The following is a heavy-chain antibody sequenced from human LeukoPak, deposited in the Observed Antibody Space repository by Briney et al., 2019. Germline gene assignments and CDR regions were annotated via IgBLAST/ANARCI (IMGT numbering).Heavy chain of an antibody. J-gene: IGHJ5*02. CDR3: ARICPRIESGWYASVWFDP. V-gene: IGHV1-18*01. D-gene: IGHD6-19*01. CDR2: ISAYNGNT. Sequence: GASVTVSCTASGYTFTSYGISWVRQAPGQGLEWMGWISAYNGNTNYAQKLQGRVTMTTDTSTSTAYMELRSLRSDDTAVYYCARICPRIESGWYASVWFDPWGQGTLVTVSS. CDR1: GYTFTSYG.